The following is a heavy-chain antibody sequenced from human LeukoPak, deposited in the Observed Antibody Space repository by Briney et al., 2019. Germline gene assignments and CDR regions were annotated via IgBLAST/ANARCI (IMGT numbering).Heavy chain of an antibody. Sequence: GGSLRLSCATSGFTFSSYSMNWVRQAPGKGLEWVSSISSSSSYIYYADSVKGRFTISRDNAKNSLYLQMNSLRAEDTAVYYCARDLYYGDYGGNWGQGTLVTVSS. V-gene: IGHV3-21*01. CDR1: GFTFSSYS. D-gene: IGHD4-17*01. J-gene: IGHJ4*02. CDR2: ISSSSSYI. CDR3: ARDLYYGDYGGN.